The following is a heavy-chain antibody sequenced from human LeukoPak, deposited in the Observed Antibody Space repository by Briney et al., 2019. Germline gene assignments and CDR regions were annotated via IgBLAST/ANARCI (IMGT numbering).Heavy chain of an antibody. Sequence: SETLSLTCTVSGGSISSYYWNWIRQPPWKGLEWIGYIYHSGSTNYNSSLKSRVNISVDTSKNQFSLKLKSVAAADTAVYYCARVIAVAGTAYFDYWGQGTLVTVSS. CDR1: GGSISSYY. CDR3: ARVIAVAGTAYFDY. V-gene: IGHV4-59*01. D-gene: IGHD6-19*01. J-gene: IGHJ4*02. CDR2: IYHSGST.